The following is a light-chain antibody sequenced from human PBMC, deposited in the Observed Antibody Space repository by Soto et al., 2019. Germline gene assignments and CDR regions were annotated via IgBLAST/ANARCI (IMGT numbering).Light chain of an antibody. CDR3: ISFTPSTTTHWV. Sequence: QSALTQPASVSGSPGQSITISCTGTSGDIGSYNRVSWYQQHPGKAPKLMIFEVTNRPSGISDRFSGFKSGSTASLTISELQPDDEADYYCISFTPSTTTHWVFGGGTKVTVL. CDR1: SGDIGSYNR. V-gene: IGLV2-14*03. CDR2: EVT. J-gene: IGLJ3*02.